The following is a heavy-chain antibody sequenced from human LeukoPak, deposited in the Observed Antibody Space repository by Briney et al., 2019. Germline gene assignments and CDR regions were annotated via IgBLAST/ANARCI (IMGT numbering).Heavy chain of an antibody. CDR1: GFTFSPHA. D-gene: IGHD6-13*01. V-gene: IGHV3-30-3*01. J-gene: IGHJ3*02. Sequence: PGGSLRLSCAASGFTFSPHAMHWVRQAPGKGLKWVAVISSDGSDKYYADSVQGRFTISRDNSKNTLYLQMNSLRAEDTAVYYCARGGYSSSWSGAFDIWGQGTMVTVSS. CDR2: ISSDGSDK. CDR3: ARGGYSSSWSGAFDI.